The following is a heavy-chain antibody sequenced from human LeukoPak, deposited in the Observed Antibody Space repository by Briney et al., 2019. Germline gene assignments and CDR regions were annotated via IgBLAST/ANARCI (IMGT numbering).Heavy chain of an antibody. CDR1: GGSISSSSYY. J-gene: IGHJ4*02. CDR2: IYYSGST. D-gene: IGHD6-6*01. V-gene: IGHV4-39*07. CDR3: AREYSSSSARNYFDY. Sequence: PSETLSLTCTVSGGSISSSSYYWGWIRQPPGKGLEWIGSIYYSGSTYYNPSLKSRVTISVDTSKNQFSLKVSSVTAADTAVYYCAREYSSSSARNYFDYWGQGTLVTVSS.